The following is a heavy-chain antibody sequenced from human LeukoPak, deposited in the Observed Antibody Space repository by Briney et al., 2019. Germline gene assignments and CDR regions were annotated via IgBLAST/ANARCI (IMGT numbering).Heavy chain of an antibody. CDR1: GGSMSSFY. CDR2: MHHSGST. CDR3: ARYHVLNRGVNWFDP. V-gene: IGHV4-59*01. J-gene: IGHJ5*02. D-gene: IGHD2-2*01. Sequence: SETLSLTCTVSGGSMSSFYWSWIRQPPGKGLEWIGYMHHSGSTNYNPSLKSRVTVSVDTSKNQFSLKLSSVTAADTAVYYCARYHVLNRGVNWFDPWGQGTLVTVSS.